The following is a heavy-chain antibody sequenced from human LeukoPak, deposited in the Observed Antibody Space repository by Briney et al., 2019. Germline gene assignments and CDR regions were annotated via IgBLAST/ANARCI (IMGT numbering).Heavy chain of an antibody. CDR2: INPNSGGT. CDR3: ARGPYSSSWPFDY. V-gene: IGHV1-2*02. D-gene: IGHD6-13*01. Sequence: ASVKVSCKASGYTFTGYYMHWVRQAPGQGLEWMGWINPNSGGTNYAQKFQGRVTMTRDTSISTAYMELSRLRSDVTAVYYCARGPYSSSWPFDYWGQGTLVTVSS. CDR1: GYTFTGYY. J-gene: IGHJ4*02.